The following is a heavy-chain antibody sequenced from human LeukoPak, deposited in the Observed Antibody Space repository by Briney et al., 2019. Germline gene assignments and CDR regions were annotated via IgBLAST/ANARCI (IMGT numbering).Heavy chain of an antibody. D-gene: IGHD4/OR15-4a*01. Sequence: GGSLRLSCATSGFTFSSYAMNWVRQTPGKGPEWVSAISGRGGSTYYADSVKGRFTISRDNSKNTLYLQMSSLRAEDTAVYYCAKEYLDYSGSNPDYWGQGTLVTVSS. CDR3: AKEYLDYSGSNPDY. V-gene: IGHV3-23*01. J-gene: IGHJ4*02. CDR2: ISGRGGST. CDR1: GFTFSSYA.